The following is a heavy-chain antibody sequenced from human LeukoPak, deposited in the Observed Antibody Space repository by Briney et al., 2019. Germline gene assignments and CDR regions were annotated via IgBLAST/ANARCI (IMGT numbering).Heavy chain of an antibody. CDR1: GGSFSGYY. CDR3: ARLWCGLWFGELFLKENWFDP. J-gene: IGHJ5*02. V-gene: IGHV4-34*01. Sequence: SETLSLTCAVYGGSFSGYYWSWIRRPPGKGLEWIGEINHRGSTNYNPSLKSRVTISVDTSKNQFSLKLSSVTAADTAVYYCARLWCGLWFGELFLKENWFDPWGQGTLVTVSS. D-gene: IGHD3-10*01. CDR2: INHRGST.